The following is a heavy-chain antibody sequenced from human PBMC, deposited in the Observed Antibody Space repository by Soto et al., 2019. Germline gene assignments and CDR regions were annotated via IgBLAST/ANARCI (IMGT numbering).Heavy chain of an antibody. V-gene: IGHV4-59*01. Sequence: SETLSLTCSVSGGSINSYYWTWIRQSPEKGLEWVGCISFSGNTYYNPSLKSRVAISLDTPKKQFSLNLNSVTAADTAVYYCARASSLYEGNRFDPWGPGALVTVSS. J-gene: IGHJ5*02. D-gene: IGHD3-22*01. CDR2: ISFSGNT. CDR1: GGSINSYY. CDR3: ARASSLYEGNRFDP.